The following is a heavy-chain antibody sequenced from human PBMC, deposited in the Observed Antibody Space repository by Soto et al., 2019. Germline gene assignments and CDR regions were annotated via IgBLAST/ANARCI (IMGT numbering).Heavy chain of an antibody. CDR1: GYTFTGYD. D-gene: IGHD3-10*01. V-gene: IGHV1-8*01. J-gene: IGHJ5*02. CDR3: ATGPKLLWFGENWFDP. CDR2: MNPNSGNT. Sequence: ASVKVSCKASGYTFTGYDINWGRQATGQGLEWMGWMNPNSGNTGYAQKFQGRVTMTRNTSISTAYMELSSLRSEDTAVYYCATGPKLLWFGENWFDPWGQGTLVTVSS.